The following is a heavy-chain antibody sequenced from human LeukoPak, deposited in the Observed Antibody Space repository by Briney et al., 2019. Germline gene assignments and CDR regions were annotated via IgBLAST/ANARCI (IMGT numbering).Heavy chain of an antibody. CDR3: ARDAGWLQPNPFDY. Sequence: GGSLRLSCAASGFTVSSYYMNWVRQAPGKGLEWVSVFYVGGPTYYADSVQGRFTISRDNAKNSLYLQMNSLRAEDTAVYYCARDAGWLQPNPFDYWGQGTLVTVSS. CDR2: FYVGGPT. CDR1: GFTVSSYY. V-gene: IGHV3-66*01. J-gene: IGHJ4*02. D-gene: IGHD5-24*01.